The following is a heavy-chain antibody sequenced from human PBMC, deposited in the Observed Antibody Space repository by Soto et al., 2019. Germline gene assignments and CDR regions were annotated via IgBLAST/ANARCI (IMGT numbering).Heavy chain of an antibody. CDR1: GFTFSSYG. D-gene: IGHD5-18*01. V-gene: IGHV3-30*18. CDR3: AKDDTAMVAY. J-gene: IGHJ4*02. CDR2: ISYDGSNK. Sequence: QVQLVESGGGVVQPGRSLRLSCAASGFTFSSYGMHWVRQAPGKGLEWVAVISYDGSNKYYADSVKGRFTISRDNSKNTLYLQMNSLRAEDTAVYYCAKDDTAMVAYWGQGTLVTVSS.